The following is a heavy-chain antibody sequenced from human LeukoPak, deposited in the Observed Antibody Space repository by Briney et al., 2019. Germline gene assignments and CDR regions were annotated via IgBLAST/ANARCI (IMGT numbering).Heavy chain of an antibody. J-gene: IGHJ4*02. V-gene: IGHV3-49*04. Sequence: PGGSLRLSCTASGFTFGDYAMSWVRQAPGKGLEWVGFIRSKAYGGTTEYAASVKGRFTISRDDSKSIAYLQMNSLKTEDTAVYYCTREKVDFWSGYYTDYWGQGTLVTVSS. CDR3: TREKVDFWSGYYTDY. CDR1: GFTFGDYA. D-gene: IGHD3-3*01. CDR2: IRSKAYGGTT.